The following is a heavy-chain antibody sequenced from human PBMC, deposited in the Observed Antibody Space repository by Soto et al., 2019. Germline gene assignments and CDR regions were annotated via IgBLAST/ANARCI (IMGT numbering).Heavy chain of an antibody. J-gene: IGHJ6*02. CDR2: IYYSGST. CDR1: GGSISSYY. CDR3: ARGRRDIVLVPAAMPDYYYYGMDV. Sequence: PSETLSLTCTVSGGSISSYYWSWIRQPPGKGLEWIGYIYYSGSTNYNPSLKSRVTISVDTSKNQFSLKLSSVTAADTAVYYCARGRRDIVLVPAAMPDYYYYGMDVWGQGTTVTVS. V-gene: IGHV4-59*01. D-gene: IGHD2-2*01.